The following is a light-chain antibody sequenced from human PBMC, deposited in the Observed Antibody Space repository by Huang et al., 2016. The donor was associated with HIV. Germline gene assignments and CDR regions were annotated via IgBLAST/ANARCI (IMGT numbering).Light chain of an antibody. CDR1: QGVGSN. CDR3: QQYNTRPYT. CDR2: GAS. J-gene: IGKJ2*01. Sequence: EIMMTQSPATLYVSPGERATLSCRASQGVGSNLAWYQQKLGQAPRLLIYGASGRSTGLPARFSGSGSGTEFTLTISSLQSGDFAVYYCQQYNTRPYTFGQGT. V-gene: IGKV3-15*01.